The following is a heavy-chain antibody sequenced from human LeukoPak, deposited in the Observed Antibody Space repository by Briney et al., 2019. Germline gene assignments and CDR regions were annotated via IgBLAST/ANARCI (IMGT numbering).Heavy chain of an antibody. CDR2: IYYDGSNQ. D-gene: IGHD1-26*01. V-gene: IGHV3-33*01. Sequence: GGSLRLSCVVSGLRFRSYGMHWVRQAPGKGLEWVAVIYYDGSNQYYADSVKGRFTVSRDNAKNTLYLQMDSLRAEDTAVYYCATDRNSGKYYDYWGQGTLVTVSS. CDR1: GLRFRSYG. J-gene: IGHJ4*02. CDR3: ATDRNSGKYYDY.